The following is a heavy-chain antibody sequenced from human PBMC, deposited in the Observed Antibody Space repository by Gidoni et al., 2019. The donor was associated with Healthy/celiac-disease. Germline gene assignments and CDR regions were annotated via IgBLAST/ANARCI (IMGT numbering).Heavy chain of an antibody. CDR1: GFTLSSYS. Sequence: EVQLVESGGGMVKPGGSLRLSCAASGFTLSSYSMNWVRQAPGKGLEWVSSISSSSSYIYYADSVKGRFTISRDNAKNSLYLQMNSLRAEDTAVYYCARQDGGYSGYDGFDIWGQGTMVTVSS. D-gene: IGHD5-12*01. CDR2: ISSSSSYI. V-gene: IGHV3-21*01. J-gene: IGHJ3*02. CDR3: ARQDGGYSGYDGFDI.